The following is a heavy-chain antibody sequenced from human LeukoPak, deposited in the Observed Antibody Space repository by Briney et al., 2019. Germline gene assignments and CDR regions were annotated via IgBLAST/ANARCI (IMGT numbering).Heavy chain of an antibody. CDR2: INHGGST. CDR1: GGSFSGHY. J-gene: IGHJ6*03. CDR3: ARVTCSGVSCYHYYYYMDV. V-gene: IGHV4-34*01. D-gene: IGHD2-15*01. Sequence: SETVSLTCAVSGGSFSGHYWNWIRQPPGKGLEWIGEINHGGSTNYNPSLKSRVTISVDTSQNQFSLRLSSVTAADTAVYYCARVTCSGVSCYHYYYYMDVWGTGTTVTVSS.